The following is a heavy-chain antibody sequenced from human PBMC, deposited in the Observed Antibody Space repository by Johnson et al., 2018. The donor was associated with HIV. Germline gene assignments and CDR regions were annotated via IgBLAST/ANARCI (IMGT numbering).Heavy chain of an antibody. CDR3: ASEASFAPRPETAFDV. CDR1: GFTFSSYG. Sequence: QVQVVESGGGLVQPGRSLRLSCAASGFTFSSYGMHWVRQAPGKGLEWVALISYDGSRSDYGASVKGRFTISRDNSKNILYRQMNSLRTEDTAVHFCASEASFAPRPETAFDVWGQGTKVTVSS. V-gene: IGHV3-30*03. D-gene: IGHD2/OR15-2a*01. J-gene: IGHJ3*01. CDR2: ISYDGSRS.